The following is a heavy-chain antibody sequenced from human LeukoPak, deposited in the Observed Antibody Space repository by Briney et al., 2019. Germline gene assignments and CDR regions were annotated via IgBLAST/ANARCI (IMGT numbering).Heavy chain of an antibody. Sequence: GRSLRLSCAASGFTFNNYAMHWVRQAPGPQLKGVAVISFDSYKTYYAASLQGRFNIPRHNSNNTLNPHLNSLTCHDTTIYYCAKSYFSDTSGYFFLNWIDSWGQGTLVTVSS. CDR3: AKSYFSDTSGYFFLNWIDS. J-gene: IGHJ5*01. D-gene: IGHD3-22*01. CDR1: GFTFNNYA. CDR2: ISFDSYKT. V-gene: IGHV3-30-3*02.